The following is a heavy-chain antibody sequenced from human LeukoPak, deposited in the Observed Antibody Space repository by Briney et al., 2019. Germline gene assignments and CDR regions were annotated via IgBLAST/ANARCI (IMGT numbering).Heavy chain of an antibody. CDR1: GFTFSSYS. CDR3: AKSPFWSGYYSPDY. V-gene: IGHV3-23*01. Sequence: PGGSLRLSWAAAGFTFSSYSISWVRQAPGKGREWVSAIRVSGGSTYYADSGKGPFTIDRATCKNWLYLQMNSLRAEDTAVYHCAKSPFWSGYYSPDYWGQGTLVTVSS. CDR2: IRVSGGST. J-gene: IGHJ4*02. D-gene: IGHD3-3*01.